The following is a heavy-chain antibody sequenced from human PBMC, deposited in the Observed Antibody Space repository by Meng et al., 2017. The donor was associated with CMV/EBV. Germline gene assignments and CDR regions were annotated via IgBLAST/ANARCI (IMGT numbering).Heavy chain of an antibody. Sequence: GESLKISCAASGFTVSSNYVTWVRQAPGKGLEWVSVIYSGGSTYYADFVKGRFTISRDNSKNTLYLQMNSLRAEDTAVYYCARGGYWGQGTLVTVSS. CDR2: IYSGGST. V-gene: IGHV3-53*01. J-gene: IGHJ4*02. CDR1: GFTVSSNY. CDR3: ARGGY.